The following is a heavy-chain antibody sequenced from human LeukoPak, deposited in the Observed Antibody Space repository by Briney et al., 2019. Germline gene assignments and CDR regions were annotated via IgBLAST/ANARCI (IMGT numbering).Heavy chain of an antibody. V-gene: IGHV4-59*01. D-gene: IGHD3-22*01. CDR1: GGSISTYY. Sequence: KPSETLSLTCTVSGGSISTYYWSWIRQPPGKGLEWIGYIYYGGRTNYNPSLKSRVTTSVDTSKNQFSLKLSSVTAADTAVYYCARGVYYPGYYFDYWGQGAVVTVSS. CDR3: ARGVYYPGYYFDY. J-gene: IGHJ4*02. CDR2: IYYGGRT.